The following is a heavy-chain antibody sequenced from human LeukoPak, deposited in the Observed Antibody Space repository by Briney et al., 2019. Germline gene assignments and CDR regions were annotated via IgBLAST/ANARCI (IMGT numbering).Heavy chain of an antibody. Sequence: GGSLRLSCAASGFTFSSYSMNWVRQAPGKGLEWVSSISSSSSYIYYADSVKGRFTISRDNAKNSLYLQMNSLRAEDTAVYYCARDSSGWPPADYWGQGTLVTVSP. CDR2: ISSSSSYI. CDR1: GFTFSSYS. CDR3: ARDSSGWPPADY. D-gene: IGHD6-19*01. J-gene: IGHJ4*02. V-gene: IGHV3-21*01.